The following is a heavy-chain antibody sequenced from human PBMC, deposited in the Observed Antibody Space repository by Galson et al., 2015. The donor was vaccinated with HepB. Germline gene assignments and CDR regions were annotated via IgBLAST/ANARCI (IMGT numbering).Heavy chain of an antibody. Sequence: SLRLSCAASKFTFSSYAMHWVRQAPGKGLEWVAVISYDGSNKYYADSVKGRFTISRDNSKNTLYLQMNSLRAEDTAVYYCARGDLYYYGPGSYYGDYWGQGTLVTVSS. CDR2: ISYDGSNK. J-gene: IGHJ4*02. CDR3: ARGDLYYYGPGSYYGDY. CDR1: KFTFSSYA. D-gene: IGHD3-10*01. V-gene: IGHV3-30*04.